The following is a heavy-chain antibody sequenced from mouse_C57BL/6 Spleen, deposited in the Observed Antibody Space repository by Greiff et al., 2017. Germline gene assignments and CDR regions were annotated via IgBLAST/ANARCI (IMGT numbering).Heavy chain of an antibody. CDR1: GFSLTSYG. D-gene: IGHD2-5*01. CDR3: ARRDYSNYVEAMDY. Sequence: VKLMESGPGLVQPSQSLSITCTVSGFSLTSYGVHWVRQSPGKGLEWLGVIWSGGSTDYNAAFISRLSISKDNSKSQVFFKMSSLQADDTAIYYCARRDYSNYVEAMDYWGQGTSVTVSS. CDR2: IWSGGST. V-gene: IGHV2-2*01. J-gene: IGHJ4*01.